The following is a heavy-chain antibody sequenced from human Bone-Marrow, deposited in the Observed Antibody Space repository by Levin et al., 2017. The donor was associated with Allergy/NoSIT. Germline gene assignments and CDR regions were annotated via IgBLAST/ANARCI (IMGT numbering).Heavy chain of an antibody. Sequence: PGGSLRLSCAASGFTFSDYYMSWIRQAPGKGLEWVSYISSSGSTIYYADSVKGRFTISRDNAKNSLYLQMNSLRAEDTAVYYCARAPRASITIFGVVIPPSLDYWGQGTLVTVSS. CDR1: GFTFSDYY. CDR2: ISSSGSTI. J-gene: IGHJ4*02. CDR3: ARAPRASITIFGVVIPPSLDY. D-gene: IGHD3-3*01. V-gene: IGHV3-11*01.